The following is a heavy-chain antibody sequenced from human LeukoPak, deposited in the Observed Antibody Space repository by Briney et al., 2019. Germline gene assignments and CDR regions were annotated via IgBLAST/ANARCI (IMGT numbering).Heavy chain of an antibody. CDR2: IYSGGST. Sequence: GGSLRLSCAASGFTVSSNYMSWVRQAPGKGLEWVSVIYSGGSTYYADSVKGRFAISRDNSKNTLYLQMNSLRAEDTAVYYCARAKVAVGGWPFDYWGQGTLVTVSS. CDR1: GFTVSSNY. CDR3: ARAKVAVGGWPFDY. D-gene: IGHD2-21*01. V-gene: IGHV3-53*01. J-gene: IGHJ4*02.